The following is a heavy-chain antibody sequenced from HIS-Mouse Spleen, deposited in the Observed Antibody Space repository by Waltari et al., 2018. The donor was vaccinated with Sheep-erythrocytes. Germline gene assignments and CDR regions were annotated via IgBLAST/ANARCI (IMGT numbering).Heavy chain of an antibody. D-gene: IGHD1-1*01. V-gene: IGHV3-21*01. J-gene: IGHJ3*02. Sequence: EVQLVESGGGLVKPGGSLRLSCAASGFTLRSYCLTWVRQAPGKGLDGVSSISSSSSYIYYADSVKGRFTISRDNAKNSLYLQMNSLRAEDTAVYYCARDTGTDAFDIWGQGTMVTVSS. CDR1: GFTLRSYC. CDR2: ISSSSSYI. CDR3: ARDTGTDAFDI.